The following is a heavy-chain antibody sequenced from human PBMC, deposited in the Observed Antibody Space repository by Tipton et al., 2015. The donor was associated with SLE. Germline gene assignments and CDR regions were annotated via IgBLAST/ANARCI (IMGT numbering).Heavy chain of an antibody. CDR1: GYSFTSYW. Sequence: QLVQSGAEVKKPGESLKISCKGSGYSFTSYWIGWVRQMPGKGLEWMGIIYPGDSDTRYSPSFQGQVTISDDKSISTAYLQWSSLKASDTAMYYCARQAKVRVYCSGFNCYDAFDIWGQGTMVTVSS. CDR3: ARQAKVRVYCSGFNCYDAFDI. J-gene: IGHJ3*02. V-gene: IGHV5-51*01. D-gene: IGHD2-15*01. CDR2: IYPGDSDT.